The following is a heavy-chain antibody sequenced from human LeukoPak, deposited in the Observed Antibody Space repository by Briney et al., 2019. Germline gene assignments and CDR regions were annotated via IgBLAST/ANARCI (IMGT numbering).Heavy chain of an antibody. J-gene: IGHJ4*02. D-gene: IGHD2-15*01. Sequence: PGGSLRLSCAAFGFTFSSYAMHWVRQAPGEGLEWVVVISYDGSNKYYADSVKGRFTISRDNAKNSLYLQMNSLRAEDTAMYYCARNGAECSGRSCYSRLPSDYWGQGTLVTVSS. CDR2: ISYDGSNK. V-gene: IGHV3-30-3*01. CDR1: GFTFSSYA. CDR3: ARNGAECSGRSCYSRLPSDY.